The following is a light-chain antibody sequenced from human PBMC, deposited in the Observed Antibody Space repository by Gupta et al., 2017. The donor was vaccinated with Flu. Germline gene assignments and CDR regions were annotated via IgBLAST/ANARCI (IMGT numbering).Light chain of an antibody. J-gene: IGLJ1*01. V-gene: IGLV2-11*01. Sequence: SVTISCTGTSSDVGRFGYVSWYQKHPGKAPQLMIYDVFKRPSGVPDRFSGSQSGNTASLTISGLQAEDEADYYCCSYAGTYTFVFGTGTQVTVL. CDR1: SSDVGRFGY. CDR3: CSYAGTYTFV. CDR2: DVF.